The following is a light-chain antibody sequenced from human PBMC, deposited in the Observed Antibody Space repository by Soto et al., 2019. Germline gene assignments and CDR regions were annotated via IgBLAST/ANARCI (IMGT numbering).Light chain of an antibody. CDR1: QSISNW. CDR2: KAS. Sequence: DIQMTQSPSTLSASVGDRVTITCRASQSISNWLAWYQQKPGKAPKLLIYKASSLESGVPSRFSGSGSGTEFTLTISSLQPDDFATYFCQQYNSYPYTFGQGTKLEIK. J-gene: IGKJ2*01. CDR3: QQYNSYPYT. V-gene: IGKV1-5*03.